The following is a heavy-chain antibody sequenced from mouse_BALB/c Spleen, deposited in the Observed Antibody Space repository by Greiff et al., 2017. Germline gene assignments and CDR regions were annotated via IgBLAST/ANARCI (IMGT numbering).Heavy chain of an antibody. Sequence: VQLQQSGPELVKPGASVKISCKASGYSFTGYFMNWVMQSHGKSLEWIGRINPYNGDTFYNQKFKGKATLTVDKSSSTAHMELRNLASEDSAVYYCARDYGSSRNYFDYWGQGTTLTVSS. CDR1: GYSFTGYF. D-gene: IGHD1-1*01. V-gene: IGHV1-20*02. CDR2: INPYNGDT. CDR3: ARDYGSSRNYFDY. J-gene: IGHJ2*01.